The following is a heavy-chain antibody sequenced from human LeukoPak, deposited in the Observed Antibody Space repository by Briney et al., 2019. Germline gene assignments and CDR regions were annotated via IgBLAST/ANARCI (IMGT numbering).Heavy chain of an antibody. D-gene: IGHD6-19*01. CDR3: AKGGSSGWKDYFDY. J-gene: IGHJ4*02. Sequence: PGGSLRLSCAVSGFTFSSYAMSWVRQAPGKGLEWVSVITGSGASTDYADSVKGRFTISRDNSKNTLYLQMNSLRAEDTGVYYCAKGGSSGWKDYFDYWGQGAPVTVSS. CDR1: GFTFSSYA. V-gene: IGHV3-23*01. CDR2: ITGSGAST.